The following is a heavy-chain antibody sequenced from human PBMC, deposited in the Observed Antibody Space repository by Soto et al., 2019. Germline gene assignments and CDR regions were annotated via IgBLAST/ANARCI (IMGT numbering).Heavy chain of an antibody. CDR2: IYYTGRT. Sequence: QLLLQESGPGLVKPSETLSLTCAVSGVSISESSHYWAWIRQPPGKGLEWIASIYYTGRTYYNPPLTSRLSISIDTSRDQFSLNLSSVTAAAMAVYYCPRHLGNYGDCSFHFWVQGTLVPVSS. CDR3: PRHLGNYGDCSFHF. D-gene: IGHD2-21*01. CDR1: GVSISESSHY. J-gene: IGHJ4*02. V-gene: IGHV4-39*01.